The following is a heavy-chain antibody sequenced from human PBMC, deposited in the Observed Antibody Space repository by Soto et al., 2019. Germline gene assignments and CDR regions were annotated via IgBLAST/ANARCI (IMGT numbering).Heavy chain of an antibody. D-gene: IGHD3-16*01. V-gene: IGHV3-23*01. CDR1: ALTLSDYA. CDR2: IRGSEYTC. Sequence: SLRLSWAVCALTLSDYAMSWVRQAPGKGLEWVSSIRGSEYTCLYADSVRGAFSIPRVDSINPVSLQMNRLRQHDPSLYSCAKPPVWKSEHLSFWGHVTL. J-gene: IGHJ4*01. CDR3: AKPPVWKSEHLSF.